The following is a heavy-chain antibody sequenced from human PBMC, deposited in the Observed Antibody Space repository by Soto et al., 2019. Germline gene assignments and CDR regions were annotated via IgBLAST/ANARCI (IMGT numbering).Heavy chain of an antibody. CDR1: GYTFTGYY. J-gene: IGHJ6*02. CDR3: ARETRIVVPAATRYYYGMDV. V-gene: IGHV1-2*04. CDR2: INPNSGGT. D-gene: IGHD2-2*01. Sequence: ASVKVSCKASGYTFTGYYMHWVRQAPGQGLEWMGWINPNSGGTNYAQKFQGWVTMTRDTSISTAYMELSRLRSDDTAVYYCARETRIVVPAATRYYYGMDVWGQGTTVTVSS.